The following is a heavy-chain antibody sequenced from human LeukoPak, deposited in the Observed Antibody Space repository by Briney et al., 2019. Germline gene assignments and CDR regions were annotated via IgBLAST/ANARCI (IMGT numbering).Heavy chain of an antibody. D-gene: IGHD3-22*01. V-gene: IGHV3-74*01. CDR2: INSDGSAT. CDR1: GFTFNNYW. Sequence: GGSLRLSCAASGFTFNNYWMHWVRQAPGKGLVWVSRINSDGSATSYADSVKGRFTISRDNAKNTLYLQMHTLRAEDTAVYFCARDLVGDYCDSSCYYYANWGQGTLVTVSS. CDR3: ARDLVGDYCDSSCYYYAN. J-gene: IGHJ4*02.